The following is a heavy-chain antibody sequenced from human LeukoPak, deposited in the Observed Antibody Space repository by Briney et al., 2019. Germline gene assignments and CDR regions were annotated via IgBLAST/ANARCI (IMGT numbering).Heavy chain of an antibody. V-gene: IGHV1-8*01. CDR1: GYTFTSYD. J-gene: IGHJ6*03. Sequence: ASVKVSCKASGYTFTSYDINWVRQATGQGLEWMGWMNPNSGNTGYAQKFQGRVTMTRNTSIRTAYMELSSLGYEDTAVYYCRRARESQRPPSFHYYYYMDVWGKGPTVPVSS. D-gene: IGHD2-2*01. CDR3: RRARESQRPPSFHYYYYMDV. CDR2: MNPNSGNT.